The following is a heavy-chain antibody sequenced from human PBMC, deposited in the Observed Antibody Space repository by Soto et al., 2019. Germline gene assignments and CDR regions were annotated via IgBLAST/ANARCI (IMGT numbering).Heavy chain of an antibody. J-gene: IGHJ4*02. CDR1: GGTFNNYA. CDR3: AREVGVQAPVFGF. V-gene: IGHV1-69*01. D-gene: IGHD3-10*01. Sequence: QVPLVQSGAEVKRPGSSVKVSCKASGGTFNNYAVNWVRQAPGQGLEWMGDISPMFGKATYAQKFQGRVKITADDSRGTACLELSTLRSGDTALYYCAREVGVQAPVFGFWGQGSLVTVSS. CDR2: ISPMFGKA.